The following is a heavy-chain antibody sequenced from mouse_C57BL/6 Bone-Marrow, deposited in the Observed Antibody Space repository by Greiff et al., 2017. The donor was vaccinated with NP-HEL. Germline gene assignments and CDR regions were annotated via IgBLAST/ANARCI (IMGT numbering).Heavy chain of an antibody. Sequence: EVKLQESGGDLVKPGGSLKLSCAASGFTFSSYGMSWVRQTPDKRLEWVATISSGGSYTYYPASVQGRFTISRDNAKNTLYLQMSSLMSEDTTMNYSARQLFDYWGQGTTLTVSS. V-gene: IGHV5-6*01. CDR2: ISSGGSYT. CDR1: GFTFSSYG. J-gene: IGHJ2*01. CDR3: ARQLFDY.